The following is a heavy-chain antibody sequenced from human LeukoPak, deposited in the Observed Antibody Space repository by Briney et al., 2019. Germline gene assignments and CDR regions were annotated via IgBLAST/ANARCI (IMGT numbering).Heavy chain of an antibody. Sequence: SETLSLTCAVYGGSFSGYYWSWIRQPPGKGLEWIGEINHSGSTNYNPSLKSRVTISVDTSKNQFSLKLSSVTAADTAVYYCARAPDPDTIFGVVRLGYYMDVWAKGPRSPSP. CDR2: INHSGST. CDR3: ARAPDPDTIFGVVRLGYYMDV. J-gene: IGHJ6*03. CDR1: GGSFSGYY. V-gene: IGHV4-34*01. D-gene: IGHD3-3*01.